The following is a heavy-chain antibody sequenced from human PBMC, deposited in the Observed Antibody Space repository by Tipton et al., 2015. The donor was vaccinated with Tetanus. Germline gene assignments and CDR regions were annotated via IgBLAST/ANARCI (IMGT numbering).Heavy chain of an antibody. CDR2: ISYSGST. D-gene: IGHD3-3*01. V-gene: IGHV4-61*01. J-gene: IGHJ4*02. Sequence: TLSLTCTVSGGSVRSGSYYWNWIRQPPGKGLEWIGYISYSGSTNSNYSLKSRITISQDTSKSQFSLKLTSVTAADTAVYYCARANYDFPKKGPFDSWGQGTQVIVSS. CDR1: GGSVRSGSYY. CDR3: ARANYDFPKKGPFDS.